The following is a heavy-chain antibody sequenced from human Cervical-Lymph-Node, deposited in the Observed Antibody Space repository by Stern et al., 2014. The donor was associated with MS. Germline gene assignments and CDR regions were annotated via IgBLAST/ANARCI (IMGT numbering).Heavy chain of an antibody. CDR3: AKVGGSSWGEFDN. D-gene: IGHD6-13*01. J-gene: IGHJ4*02. V-gene: IGHV3-9*01. CDR2: MSWNSGTI. Sequence: EVQLVESGGGLVQPGRSLRLSCAASGFTFDDYALHWVRQAPGKGLEWVSGMSWNSGTIGYADSVKGRFTISRDNAKNSLYLQMSSLRAEDTALYYCAKVGGSSWGEFDNWGQGTLVTVSS. CDR1: GFTFDDYA.